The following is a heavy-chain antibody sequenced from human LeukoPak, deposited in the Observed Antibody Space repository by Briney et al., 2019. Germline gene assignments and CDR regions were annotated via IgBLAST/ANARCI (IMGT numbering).Heavy chain of an antibody. Sequence: SETLSLTCSVSGDSLSIYYWNWIRQSPGKGLEWIGEINHSGSTNYNPSLKSRVTISVDTSKNQFSLKLSSVTAADTAVYYCARLNYDSSGYYDAPFDYWGQGTLVTVSS. CDR3: ARLNYDSSGYYDAPFDY. V-gene: IGHV4-34*01. J-gene: IGHJ4*02. CDR2: INHSGST. D-gene: IGHD3-22*01. CDR1: GDSLSIYY.